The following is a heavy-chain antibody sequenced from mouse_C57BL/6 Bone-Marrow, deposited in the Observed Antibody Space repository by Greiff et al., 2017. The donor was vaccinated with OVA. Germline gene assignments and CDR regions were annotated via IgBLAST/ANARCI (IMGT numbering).Heavy chain of an antibody. Sequence: LKQSGAELVRPGSSVKLSCKDSYFAFMASAMHWVKQRPGHGLEWIGSFTMYSDATEYSENFKGKATLTANTSSSTAYMELSSLTSEDSAVYYWTPLYDGYYRYYAMDYWGQGTSVTVSS. J-gene: IGHJ4*01. CDR1: YFAFMASA. CDR2: FTMYSDAT. V-gene: IGHV1-49*01. CDR3: TPLYDGYYRYYAMDY. D-gene: IGHD2-3*01.